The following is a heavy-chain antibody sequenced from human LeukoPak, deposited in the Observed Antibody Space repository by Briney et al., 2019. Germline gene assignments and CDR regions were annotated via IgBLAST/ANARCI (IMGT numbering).Heavy chain of an antibody. D-gene: IGHD1-26*01. J-gene: IGHJ4*02. CDR3: ARVSGSYRGAIDY. Sequence: ASVKVSCKASGYTFTSYGISWVRQAPGQGLEWLGWISTHNNNTHYAQKFQVRVTMTTDTSTSTAYMELRSLRSDDTAVYHCARVSGSYRGAIDYWGQGTLVTVFS. CDR2: ISTHNNNT. V-gene: IGHV1-18*01. CDR1: GYTFTSYG.